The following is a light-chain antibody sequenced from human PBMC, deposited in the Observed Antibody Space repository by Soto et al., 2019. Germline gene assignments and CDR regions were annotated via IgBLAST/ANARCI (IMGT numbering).Light chain of an antibody. CDR2: GAS. V-gene: IGKV3-20*01. J-gene: IGKJ1*01. CDR1: QSVSGSY. Sequence: EIVLTQSPGTLSLSPGERATFSCRASQSVSGSYLAWYQQKPGQAPRLLIYGASSRATGIPDRFSGSGSGTDFTLTISRLEPEDFAVYYCHHYGSSPTWTFGLGTQVEI. CDR3: HHYGSSPTWT.